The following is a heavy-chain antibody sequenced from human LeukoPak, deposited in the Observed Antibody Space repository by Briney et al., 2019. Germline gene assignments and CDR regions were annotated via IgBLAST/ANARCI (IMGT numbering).Heavy chain of an antibody. J-gene: IGHJ4*02. CDR1: GFTFSAYA. CDR3: AKIYDSRGYYYYFDY. V-gene: IGHV3-23*01. Sequence: GGSLRLSCAASGFTFSAYAVTWVRQAPGKGLEWVSAISNSGGSTYYADSVKGRFTISRDNSKNTLYLLMNSLRAEDTAVYYCAKIYDSRGYYYYFDYWGQGTLVTVSS. CDR2: ISNSGGST. D-gene: IGHD3-22*01.